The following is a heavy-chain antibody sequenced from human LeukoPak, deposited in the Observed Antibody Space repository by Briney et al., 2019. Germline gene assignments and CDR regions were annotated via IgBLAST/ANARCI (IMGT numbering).Heavy chain of an antibody. CDR2: INHSGST. V-gene: IGHV4-34*01. CDR3: ARGVRSRLNFDY. CDR1: GGSFSGYY. Sequence: SETLSLTCAVYGGSFSGYYWSWIRQPPGKGLEWIGEINHSGSTNYNPSLKSRVTIPVDTSKNQFSLKLSSVTAADTAVYYCARGVRSRLNFDYWGQGTLVTVSS. D-gene: IGHD2-15*01. J-gene: IGHJ4*02.